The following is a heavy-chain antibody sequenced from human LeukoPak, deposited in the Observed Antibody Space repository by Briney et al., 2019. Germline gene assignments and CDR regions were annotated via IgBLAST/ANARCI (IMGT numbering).Heavy chain of an antibody. J-gene: IGHJ4*02. CDR1: GGTFSSYA. CDR2: IIPIFGTA. Sequence: SVKVSCKASGGTFSSYAISWVRQAPGQGLEWVGGIIPIFGTANYAQKFQGRVTITADESTSTAYMELSSLRSEDTAVYYCARDVWGSGRYGFDYWGQGALVTVSS. CDR3: ARDVWGSGRYGFDY. V-gene: IGHV1-69*13. D-gene: IGHD2-15*01.